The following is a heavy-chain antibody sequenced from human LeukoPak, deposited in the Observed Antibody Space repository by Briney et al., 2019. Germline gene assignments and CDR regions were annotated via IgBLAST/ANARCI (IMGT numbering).Heavy chain of an antibody. CDR2: IYYSGST. CDR1: GGSISGGDYY. CDR3: ARTVAGRLDYFDY. J-gene: IGHJ4*02. D-gene: IGHD6-19*01. V-gene: IGHV4-30-4*01. Sequence: PSQTLSLTCTVSGGSISGGDYYWSWIRQPPGKGLEWIGYIYYSGSTYYNPSLKSRVTISVDTSKNQFSLKLSSVTAADTAVYYCARTVAGRLDYFDYWGQGTLVTVSS.